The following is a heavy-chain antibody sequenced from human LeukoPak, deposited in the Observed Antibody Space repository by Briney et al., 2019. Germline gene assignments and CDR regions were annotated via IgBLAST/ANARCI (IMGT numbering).Heavy chain of an antibody. D-gene: IGHD3-3*01. Sequence: PGGSLRLSCAASGFNRSSYNMNRVRQAPGKGLEWVSSISSSSSYIYYADSVKGRFTISRDNAKISLYLQMNSLRAEDTAVYYCARTLFFGVPVNWFDPWGQGTLVTVSS. CDR2: ISSSSSYI. CDR1: GFNRSSYN. V-gene: IGHV3-21*01. CDR3: ARTLFFGVPVNWFDP. J-gene: IGHJ5*02.